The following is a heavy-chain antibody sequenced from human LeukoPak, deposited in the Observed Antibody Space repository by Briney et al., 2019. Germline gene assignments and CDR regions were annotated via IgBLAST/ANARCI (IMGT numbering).Heavy chain of an antibody. Sequence: SETLSRTCTVSGGSISSGSYYWSWIRQPAGKGLEWIGRIYTSGSTNYNPSLKSRVTISVDTSKNQFSLKLSSVTAADTAVYYCARDFPYSSSSWVFDYWGQGTLVTVSS. V-gene: IGHV4-61*02. CDR2: IYTSGST. CDR1: GGSISSGSYY. J-gene: IGHJ4*02. CDR3: ARDFPYSSSSWVFDY. D-gene: IGHD6-6*01.